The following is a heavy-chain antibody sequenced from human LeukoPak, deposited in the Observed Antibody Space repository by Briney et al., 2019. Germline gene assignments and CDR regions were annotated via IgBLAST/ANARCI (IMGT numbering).Heavy chain of an antibody. D-gene: IGHD4-23*01. CDR2: IRYDGSNK. Sequence: GGSLRLSCAASGFTFSSYGMHWVRQAPGKGLEWVAFIRYDGSNKYYADSVKGRFTISRDNSKNTLYLQMNSLRAEDTAVYYCAREGHGGNEEYYFDYWGQGTLVTVSS. V-gene: IGHV3-30*02. CDR1: GFTFSSYG. J-gene: IGHJ4*02. CDR3: AREGHGGNEEYYFDY.